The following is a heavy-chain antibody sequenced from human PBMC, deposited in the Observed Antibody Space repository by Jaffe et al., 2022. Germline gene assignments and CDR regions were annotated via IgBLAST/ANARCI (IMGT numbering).Heavy chain of an antibody. CDR3: ARRDLDYGDYVGAFDI. D-gene: IGHD4-17*01. CDR2: IYHSGST. Sequence: QLQLQESGSGLVKPSQTLSLTCAVSGGSISSGGYSWSWIRQPPGKGLEWIGYIYHSGSTYYNPSLKSRVTISVDRSKNQFSLKLSSVTAADTAVYYCARRDLDYGDYVGAFDIWGQGTMVTVSS. J-gene: IGHJ3*02. CDR1: GGSISSGGYS. V-gene: IGHV4-30-2*01.